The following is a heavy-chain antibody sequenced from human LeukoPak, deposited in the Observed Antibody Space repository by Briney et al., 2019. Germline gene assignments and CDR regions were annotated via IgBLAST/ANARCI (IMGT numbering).Heavy chain of an antibody. CDR2: RHSSGVL. V-gene: IGHV4-38-2*01. D-gene: IGHD5-24*01. Sequence: SETLSLTCDVSGYSISSGYYWAWFRQPPGKGLEWIGSRHSSGVLAYNASLKSRVTISKDTSKSQFSLRVTSVTAADTAVYYCARAVGTDGYNLWVYWGQGTLVTVSS. CDR3: ARAVGTDGYNLWVY. CDR1: GYSISSGYY. J-gene: IGHJ4*02.